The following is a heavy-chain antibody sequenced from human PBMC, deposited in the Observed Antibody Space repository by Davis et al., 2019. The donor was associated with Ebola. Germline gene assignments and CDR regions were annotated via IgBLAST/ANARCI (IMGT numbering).Heavy chain of an antibody. Sequence: GGSLRLSCTASGFTFNDYAMAWVRQAPGKGLEWVSGISHDGNSIYYADSVKGRFTLSRDNSKNTLYFQMNSLRAEDTAIYYCAKDLAIAVAGSEDWGQGTQVTVSS. J-gene: IGHJ4*02. CDR1: GFTFNDYA. CDR2: ISHDGNSI. D-gene: IGHD6-19*01. V-gene: IGHV3-23*01. CDR3: AKDLAIAVAGSED.